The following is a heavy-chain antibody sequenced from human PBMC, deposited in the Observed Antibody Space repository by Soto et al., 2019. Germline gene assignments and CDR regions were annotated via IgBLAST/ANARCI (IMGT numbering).Heavy chain of an antibody. CDR3: AHTRGGGNPAWFDP. J-gene: IGHJ5*02. CDR1: GFSLSTSGEG. Sequence: QITLKESGPTLVKPTQTLTLTCTFSGFSLSTSGEGVGWIRQPPGKALEWLALIYWDDDKRYSPSLKSRLTITRDTSKDQVVLTMTTMDPGDTGTYDCAHTRGGGNPAWFDPWGQGTLVTVSS. V-gene: IGHV2-5*02. D-gene: IGHD2-15*01. CDR2: IYWDDDK.